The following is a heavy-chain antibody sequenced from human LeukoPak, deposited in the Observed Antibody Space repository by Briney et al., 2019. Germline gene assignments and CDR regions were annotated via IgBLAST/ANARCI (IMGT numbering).Heavy chain of an antibody. Sequence: ASVKVSCKVSGYTLTELSMHWVRQAPGKGLEWMVGFDPEDGETIYAQKFQGRVTMTEDTSTDTAYMELSSLRSEDTAVYYCATEGNSRDWFDPWGQGTLVTVSS. J-gene: IGHJ5*02. CDR1: GYTLTELS. CDR3: ATEGNSRDWFDP. D-gene: IGHD4-23*01. CDR2: FDPEDGET. V-gene: IGHV1-24*01.